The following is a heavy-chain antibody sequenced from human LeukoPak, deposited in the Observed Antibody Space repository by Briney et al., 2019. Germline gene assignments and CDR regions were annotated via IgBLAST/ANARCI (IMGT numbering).Heavy chain of an antibody. CDR1: GYSISSGYY. V-gene: IGHV4-38-2*02. CDR2: IYHSGST. CDR3: AREDGWFDP. D-gene: IGHD4-17*01. Sequence: PSETLSLTCTVSGYSISSGYYWGWIRQPPGKGLEWIGSIYHSGSTYYNPSLKSRVTISVDTSKNQFSLKLSSVTAADTAVYYCAREDGWFDPWGQRTLVTVSS. J-gene: IGHJ5*02.